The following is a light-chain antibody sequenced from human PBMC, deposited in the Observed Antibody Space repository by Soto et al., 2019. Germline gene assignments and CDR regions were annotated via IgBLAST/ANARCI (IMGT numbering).Light chain of an antibody. CDR2: GAS. J-gene: IGKJ4*01. Sequence: VLSQSPATLSLSPGEKAPLSCGATQSVCSSFLAWYQQRPGQAPRLLIFGASNRATGIPDRFSGSGSGTDFSLTISRLEPEDCAVYYCQQYGNSITFGGGTKVDIK. V-gene: IGKV3-20*01. CDR1: QSVCSSF. CDR3: QQYGNSIT.